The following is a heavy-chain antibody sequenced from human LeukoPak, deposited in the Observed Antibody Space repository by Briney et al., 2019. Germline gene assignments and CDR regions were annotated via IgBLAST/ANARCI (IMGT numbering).Heavy chain of an antibody. Sequence: GGSLRLSCAASGFTFSSYAMHWVRQAPGKGLEYVSAISSNGGSTYYANSVKGRFTISRDNSKNTLYLQMGSLRAGDTAMYYCARDGLTGKTDGTLDSWGQGTLVTVSS. CDR2: ISSNGGST. CDR1: GFTFSSYA. J-gene: IGHJ4*02. CDR3: ARDGLTGKTDGTLDS. D-gene: IGHD1-20*01. V-gene: IGHV3-64*01.